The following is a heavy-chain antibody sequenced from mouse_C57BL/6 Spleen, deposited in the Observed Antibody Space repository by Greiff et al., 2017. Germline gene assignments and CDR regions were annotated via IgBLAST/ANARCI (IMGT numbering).Heavy chain of an antibody. D-gene: IGHD1-1*01. J-gene: IGHJ1*03. CDR2: IWRGGST. V-gene: IGHV2-5*01. Sequence: QVQLQQSGPGLVQPSQSLSITCTVSGFSLTSYGVHWVRQSPGKGLEWLGVIWRGGSTDYNAAVMSRLSITKDNSKSQVFFKMNSLQADDTAIYYCAKNNYGSSPWYVDVWGTGTTVTVSS. CDR3: AKNNYGSSPWYVDV. CDR1: GFSLTSYG.